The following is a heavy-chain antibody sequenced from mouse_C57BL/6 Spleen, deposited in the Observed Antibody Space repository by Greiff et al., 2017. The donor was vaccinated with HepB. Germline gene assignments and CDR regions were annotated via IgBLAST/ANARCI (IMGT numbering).Heavy chain of an antibody. Sequence: VQLQQSGADLAKPGASVKLSCKASGYTFTSYRMHWVKQRPGQGLEWIGYINPSSGYTKYNQKFKDKATLTADKSSSTAYMQRSSLNYEDSAVFYCAYGSSARYVDVLDTGTRVTVAS. J-gene: IGHJ1*03. D-gene: IGHD1-1*01. V-gene: IGHV1-7*01. CDR3: AYGSSARYVDV. CDR2: INPSSGYT. CDR1: GYTFTSYR.